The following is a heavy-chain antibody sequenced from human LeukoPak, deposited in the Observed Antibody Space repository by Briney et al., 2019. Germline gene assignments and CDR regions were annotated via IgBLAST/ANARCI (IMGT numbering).Heavy chain of an antibody. V-gene: IGHV4-59*01. CDR1: GGSISGYY. Sequence: SETLSLTCTVSGGSISGYYWTWIRQPPGRGLEWIGYIYYTGSTNYNPSLKSRVTISLDASNNQFSLKLSSVSAADTDVYYCARKNALDIWGQGTMVTVSS. CDR3: ARKNALDI. CDR2: IYYTGST. J-gene: IGHJ3*02.